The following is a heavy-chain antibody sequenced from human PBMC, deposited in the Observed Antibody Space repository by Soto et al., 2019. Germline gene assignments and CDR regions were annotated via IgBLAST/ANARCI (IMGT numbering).Heavy chain of an antibody. Sequence: ASVKVSCKASGYTFTSYGISWVRQAPGQGLEWMGWINPNSGGTNYAQKFQGRVTMTRDTSISTAYMELSRLRSDDTAVYYCAREPEIPGMDVWGQGTTVTVSS. CDR3: AREPEIPGMDV. J-gene: IGHJ6*02. CDR2: INPNSGGT. V-gene: IGHV1-2*02. CDR1: GYTFTSYG. D-gene: IGHD2-21*01.